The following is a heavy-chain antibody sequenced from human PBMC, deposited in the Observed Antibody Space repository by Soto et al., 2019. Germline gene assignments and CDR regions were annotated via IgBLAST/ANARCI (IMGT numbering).Heavy chain of an antibody. CDR1: GGSISSYY. CDR3: ARVGSRLPLFDY. V-gene: IGHV4-59*01. CDR2: IYYSGST. D-gene: IGHD5-12*01. J-gene: IGHJ4*02. Sequence: NPSETLSLTCTVSGGSISSYYWSWIRQPPGKGLEWIGYIYYSGSTNYNPSLKSRVTISVDTSKNQFSLKLSSVTAADTAVYYCARVGSRLPLFDYWGQRTLVTVSS.